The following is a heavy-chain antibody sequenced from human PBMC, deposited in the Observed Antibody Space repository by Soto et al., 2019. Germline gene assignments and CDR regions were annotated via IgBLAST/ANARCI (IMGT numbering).Heavy chain of an antibody. Sequence: SQTLSLTCAISGDSVSSNSAAWNWIRQSPSRGLEWLGRTYYRSKWYNDYAVSAKSRITINPDTSKNQFSLQLNSVTPEDTAVYYCAREIITARPSYNWFDPWGQGTLVTVCS. J-gene: IGHJ5*02. CDR1: GDSVSSNSAA. CDR3: AREIITARPSYNWFDP. V-gene: IGHV6-1*01. D-gene: IGHD6-6*01. CDR2: TYYRSKWYN.